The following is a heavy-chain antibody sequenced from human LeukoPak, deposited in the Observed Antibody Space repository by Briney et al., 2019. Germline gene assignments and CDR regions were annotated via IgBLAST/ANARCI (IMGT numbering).Heavy chain of an antibody. CDR2: ISGSGGST. CDR1: RFAFSNYG. D-gene: IGHD6-19*01. Sequence: GGSLRLSCAVSRFAFSNYGMSWVRQAPGKGLEWVSAISGSGGSTYYADSVKGRFTISRDNTKNTLYLQMNSLRGEDTAVYYCAKCSKWLPQSKNIDSWGQGTLVTVSS. V-gene: IGHV3-23*01. CDR3: AKCSKWLPQSKNIDS. J-gene: IGHJ4*02.